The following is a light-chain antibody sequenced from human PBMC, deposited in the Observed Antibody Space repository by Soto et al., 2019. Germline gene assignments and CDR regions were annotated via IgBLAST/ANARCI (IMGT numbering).Light chain of an antibody. J-gene: IGLJ1*01. Sequence: QSVLTQPPSGSAAPGQKVTISCSGSSSNIGNNYVSWYQQLPGTAPKLLIYENNKRPSGIPDRFSGSKSGTPATLGITGLQTGDEADYYCGTWDSSLSAYVFGTGTKVTVL. CDR2: ENN. CDR3: GTWDSSLSAYV. CDR1: SSNIGNNY. V-gene: IGLV1-51*02.